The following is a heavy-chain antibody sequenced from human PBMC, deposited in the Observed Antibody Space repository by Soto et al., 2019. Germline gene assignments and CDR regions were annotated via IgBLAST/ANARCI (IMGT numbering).Heavy chain of an antibody. CDR2: ISWNSGSI. V-gene: IGHV3-9*01. CDR3: AKGSSDQGYSNWFDP. CDR1: GFTFDDYA. D-gene: IGHD3-22*01. Sequence: GGSLRLSCAASGFTFDDYAMHWVRQAPGKGLEWVSGISWNSGSISYADSVKGRFTISRDNAKNSLYLQMNSLRAEDTALYYCAKGSSDQGYSNWFDPWGQGTLVTVSS. J-gene: IGHJ5*02.